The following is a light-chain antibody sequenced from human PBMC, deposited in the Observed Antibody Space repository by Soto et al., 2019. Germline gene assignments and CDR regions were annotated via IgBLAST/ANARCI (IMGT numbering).Light chain of an antibody. CDR3: QQYSSSPIT. Sequence: ENVLTQSPGTLSLSPGERATLSCRASQSVSSSYLAWYQQKPGQAPRLLIYGASRRATGIPDRFSGSGSGTDFTLTISRLDPEDFAVYHCQQYSSSPITFGQGTRWRL. CDR2: GAS. V-gene: IGKV3-20*01. CDR1: QSVSSSY. J-gene: IGKJ5*01.